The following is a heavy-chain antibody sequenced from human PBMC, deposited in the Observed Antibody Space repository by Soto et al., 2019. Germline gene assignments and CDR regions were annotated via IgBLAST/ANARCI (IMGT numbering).Heavy chain of an antibody. CDR3: ARATGGAVPYYYYYMDV. CDR1: GYTFTSYD. D-gene: IGHD6-19*01. CDR2: MNPNSGNT. Sequence: GASVKVSCKASGYTFTSYDINWVRQATGQGLEWMGWMNPNSGNTGYAQKFQGRVTMTRNTSISTAYMELSSLRSEDTAVYYCARATGGAVPYYYYYMDVWGKGTTVTVSS. J-gene: IGHJ6*03. V-gene: IGHV1-8*01.